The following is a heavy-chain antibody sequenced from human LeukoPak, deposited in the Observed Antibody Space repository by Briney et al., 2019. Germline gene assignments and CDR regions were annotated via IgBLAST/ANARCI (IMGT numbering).Heavy chain of an antibody. Sequence: GGSLRLSCAASGFTFSNYAMNWVRQAPGKGLEWVSLISGSTGSTYYADSVKGRFSISRDNSKNTIYLQMNSLRAEDTAVYYCAKVVVTQYYFDYWGQGTLVTVSS. CDR2: ISGSTGST. D-gene: IGHD2-21*02. V-gene: IGHV3-23*01. CDR3: AKVVVTQYYFDY. CDR1: GFTFSNYA. J-gene: IGHJ4*02.